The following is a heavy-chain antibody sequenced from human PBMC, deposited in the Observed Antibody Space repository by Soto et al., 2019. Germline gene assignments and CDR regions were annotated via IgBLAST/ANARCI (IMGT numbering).Heavy chain of an antibody. CDR3: ARQRGYDILTGYSNWFDP. CDR2: IYYSGST. V-gene: IGHV4-39*01. CDR1: GGSISSSSYY. D-gene: IGHD3-9*01. J-gene: IGHJ5*02. Sequence: ASETLSLTCTVSGGSISSSSYYWGWIRQPPGKGLEWIGSIYYSGSTYYNPSLKSRVTISVDTSKTQFSLKLSSVTAADTAVYYCARQRGYDILTGYSNWFDPWGQGTLVTVSS.